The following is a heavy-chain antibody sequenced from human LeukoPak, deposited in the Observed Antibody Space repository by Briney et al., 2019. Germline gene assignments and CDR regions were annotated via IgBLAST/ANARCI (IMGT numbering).Heavy chain of an antibody. V-gene: IGHV4-34*01. CDR3: ARHRPAENYYGSGSEPFYFDY. J-gene: IGHJ4*02. D-gene: IGHD3-10*01. Sequence: SETLSLTCAVYGGSFSGYYWSWIRQPPGKGLEWIGEINHSGSTNYNPSLKSRVTISVDTSKNQFSLKLSSVTAADTAVYYCARHRPAENYYGSGSEPFYFDYWGQGTLVTVSS. CDR1: GGSFSGYY. CDR2: INHSGST.